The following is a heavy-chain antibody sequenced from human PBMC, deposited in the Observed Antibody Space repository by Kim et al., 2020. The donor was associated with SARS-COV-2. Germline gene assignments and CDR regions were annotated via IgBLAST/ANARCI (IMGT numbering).Heavy chain of an antibody. CDR3: ARDLRYYDSSGYFDY. Sequence: GGSLRLSCAASGFTFSDYYMSWIRQAPGKGLEWVSYISSSSSYTNYADSVKGRFTISRDNAKNSLYLQMNSLRAEDTAVYYCARDLRYYDSSGYFDYWGQGTLVTVSS. J-gene: IGHJ4*02. V-gene: IGHV3-11*05. CDR2: ISSSSSYT. D-gene: IGHD3-22*01. CDR1: GFTFSDYY.